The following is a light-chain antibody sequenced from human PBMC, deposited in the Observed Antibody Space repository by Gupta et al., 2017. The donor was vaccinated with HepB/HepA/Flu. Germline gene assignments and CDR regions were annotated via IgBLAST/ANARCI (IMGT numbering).Light chain of an antibody. V-gene: IGKV3-20*01. Sequence: LVLTQSPGTLSLSPGESATLSCRASQSVSSNFLAWYQQKPGQAPRLLIYGASSRATGIPDRFSGSGSETDFALTISRLEPEDFAVYYCQQYGSTPQTFGQGTKVEIE. J-gene: IGKJ1*01. CDR1: QSVSSNF. CDR2: GAS. CDR3: QQYGSTPQT.